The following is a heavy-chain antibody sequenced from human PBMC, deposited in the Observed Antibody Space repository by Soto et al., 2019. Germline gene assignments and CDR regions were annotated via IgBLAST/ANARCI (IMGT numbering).Heavy chain of an antibody. CDR1: GYTLSDYY. CDR3: TREGGGIAAAGAGNDAFDI. J-gene: IGHJ3*02. Sequence: ASVNVSCKASGYTLSDYYVQWVRQAPGQGLEWMGWINPNSGYPNYAQKFQGRVTMTRDTSINTAYMELRWLRSEETAVYYCTREGGGIAAAGAGNDAFDIWGQGTKVTVS. D-gene: IGHD6-13*01. V-gene: IGHV1-2*02. CDR2: INPNSGYP.